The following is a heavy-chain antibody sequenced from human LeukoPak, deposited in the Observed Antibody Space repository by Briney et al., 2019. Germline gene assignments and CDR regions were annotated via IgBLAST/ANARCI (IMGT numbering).Heavy chain of an antibody. V-gene: IGHV1-2*02. J-gene: IGHJ6*02. CDR3: ARVEGKRLGYGMDV. D-gene: IGHD6-25*01. Sequence: ASVKVSCKASGYTFTGYYMHWVRQAPGQGLEWMGWINPNSGGTNYAQKFQGRVTMTRDTSISTAYMELSRLRSDDTAVYYCARVEGKRLGYGMDVWGQGTTVTVSS. CDR2: INPNSGGT. CDR1: GYTFTGYY.